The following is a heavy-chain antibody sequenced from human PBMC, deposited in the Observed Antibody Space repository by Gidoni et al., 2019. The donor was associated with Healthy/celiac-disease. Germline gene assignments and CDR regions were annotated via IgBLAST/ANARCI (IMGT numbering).Heavy chain of an antibody. CDR3: AKDLCGGDCGAFDI. D-gene: IGHD2-21*02. CDR2: ISYDGSNK. V-gene: IGHV3-30*18. J-gene: IGHJ3*02. CDR1: GFPFSSYG. Sequence: QVQLVESGGGVVQPGRSLRLSCAASGFPFSSYGMHWVRQAPGKGLEWVAVISYDGSNKYYADSVKGRFTISRDNSKNTLYLQMNSLRAEDTAVYYCAKDLCGGDCGAFDIWGQGTMVTVSS.